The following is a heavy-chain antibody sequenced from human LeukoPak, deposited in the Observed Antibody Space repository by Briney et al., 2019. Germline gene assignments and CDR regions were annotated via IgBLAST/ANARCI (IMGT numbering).Heavy chain of an antibody. Sequence: GGSLRLSCAASGFTFSDYYMSWIRQAPGKGLEWVSYISSSGSTIYSADSVKGRFTISRDNAKNSLYLQMNSLRAEDTALYHYARGGITGDRSYYYYMDVWGKGTTVTVSS. CDR3: ARGGITGDRSYYYYMDV. V-gene: IGHV3-11*01. J-gene: IGHJ6*03. CDR1: GFTFSDYY. CDR2: ISSSGSTI. D-gene: IGHD7-27*01.